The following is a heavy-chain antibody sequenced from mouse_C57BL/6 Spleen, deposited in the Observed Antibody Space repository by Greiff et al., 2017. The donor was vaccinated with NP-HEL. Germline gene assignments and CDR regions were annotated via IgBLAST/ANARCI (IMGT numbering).Heavy chain of an antibody. CDR2: IYPGSGST. D-gene: IGHD2-1*01. CDR1: GYTFTSYW. V-gene: IGHV1-55*01. Sequence: QVQLQQSGAELVKPGASVKMSCKASGYTFTSYWITWVKQRPGQGLEWIGDIYPGSGSTNCNEKFKSKATLTVDTSSSTAYMQLSSLTSEDSAVYYCARRDYGNPYWYFDVWGTGTTVTVSS. CDR3: ARRDYGNPYWYFDV. J-gene: IGHJ1*03.